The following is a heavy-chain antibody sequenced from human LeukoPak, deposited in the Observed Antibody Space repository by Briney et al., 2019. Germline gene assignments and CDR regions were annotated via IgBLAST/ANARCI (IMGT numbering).Heavy chain of an antibody. CDR3: ARNPAKGAATYFDN. D-gene: IGHD1-26*01. CDR2: ISFDGNKI. J-gene: IGHJ4*02. Sequence: GRSLRLSCTASGFPFSNYAMNWVRQTPGKGLEWVALISFDGNKIYYADSVKGRFTISRDNSRNTLFLQMNSLTVEDSAVYYCARNPAKGAATYFDNWGQGTLVTVSS. CDR1: GFPFSNYA. V-gene: IGHV3-30*04.